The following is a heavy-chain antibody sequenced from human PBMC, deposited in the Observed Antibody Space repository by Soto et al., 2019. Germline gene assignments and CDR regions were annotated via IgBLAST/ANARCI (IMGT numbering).Heavy chain of an antibody. Sequence: EVQLVESGGGLVKPGGSLRLSCAASGFTFSNAWMSWVRQAPGKGLEWVGRIKSKTDGGTTDYAAPVKGRFTNSRDDSKNTLYLQMNSLKTEDTAVYYCTTGARGYCSSTICYRAVYFGYWGQGTLVTVSS. CDR1: GFTFSNAW. J-gene: IGHJ4*02. V-gene: IGHV3-15*01. CDR3: TTGARGYCSSTICYRAVYFGY. CDR2: IKSKTDGGTT. D-gene: IGHD2-2*02.